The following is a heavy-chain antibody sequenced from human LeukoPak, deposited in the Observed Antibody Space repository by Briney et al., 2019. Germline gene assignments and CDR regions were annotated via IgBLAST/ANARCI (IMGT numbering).Heavy chain of an antibody. CDR1: GYTFTSYD. J-gene: IGHJ4*02. D-gene: IGHD3-9*01. CDR2: INPNSGGT. Sequence: ASVKVSCKASGYTFTSYDINWVRQASGQGLEWMGWINPNSGGTNYAQKFQGRVTMTRDTSIITAYMELSRLRSDDTAAYYCARAVDILTGYHVLDFDYWGQGTLVTVSS. CDR3: ARAVDILTGYHVLDFDY. V-gene: IGHV1-2*02.